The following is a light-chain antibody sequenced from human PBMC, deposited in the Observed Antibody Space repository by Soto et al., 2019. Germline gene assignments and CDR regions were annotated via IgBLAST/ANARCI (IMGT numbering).Light chain of an antibody. V-gene: IGLV2-14*03. CDR3: ASYTTSNTPWV. CDR2: DVS. Sequence: QSVLTQPASVSESPGQSITISCTGTSSDVGGYKYVSWYQQQPGKAPKLMIYDVSYRPSGVPNRFSGSKSGNTASLTISGLQVEDEADYYCASYTTSNTPWVFGGGTKVTVL. J-gene: IGLJ3*02. CDR1: SSDVGGYKY.